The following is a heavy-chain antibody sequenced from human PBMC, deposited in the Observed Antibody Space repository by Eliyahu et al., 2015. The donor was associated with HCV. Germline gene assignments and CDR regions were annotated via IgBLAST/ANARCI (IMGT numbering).Heavy chain of an antibody. CDR2: FPFTGNT. Sequence: QLQLQESGPGLVKPSETLSLTCTVSGDSISVDHFWGWIRQPPGKGPEYFGRFPFTGNTHYNPALRSRVIISVDTSKNQFSLNLSSVTAADTAVYYCARLGLGSSWFYWGQGTLVTVSS. D-gene: IGHD6-13*01. CDR1: GDSISVDHF. V-gene: IGHV4-39*01. J-gene: IGHJ4*02. CDR3: ARLGLGSSWFY.